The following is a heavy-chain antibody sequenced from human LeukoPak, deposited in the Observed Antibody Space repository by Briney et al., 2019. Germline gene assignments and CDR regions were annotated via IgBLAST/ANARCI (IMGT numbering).Heavy chain of an antibody. Sequence: PSETLSLTCTVSGGSISSSSYFWGWIRQPPEKGLEWIGSIYYSGSSYYNPSLKSRVTISVDTSKNRFSLHLNSVTPEDTAVYYCARRLTQYDCFDPWGQGILVTVSS. CDR2: IYYSGSS. CDR3: ARRLTQYDCFDP. V-gene: IGHV4-39*01. J-gene: IGHJ5*02. CDR1: GGSISSSSYF. D-gene: IGHD2-2*01.